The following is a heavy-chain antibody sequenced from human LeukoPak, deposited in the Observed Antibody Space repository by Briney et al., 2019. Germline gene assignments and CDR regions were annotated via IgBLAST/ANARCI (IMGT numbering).Heavy chain of an antibody. J-gene: IGHJ5*02. Sequence: GGSLRLSCAASGFTFSSYSMNWVRQAPGKGLEWVSYISSSSSTIYYADSVKGRFTISRDNAKNSLYLQMNSLRAGDTAVYYCARGGPRGWFDPWGQGTLVTVSS. CDR1: GFTFSSYS. CDR3: ARGGPRGWFDP. CDR2: ISSSSSTI. D-gene: IGHD3-16*01. V-gene: IGHV3-48*04.